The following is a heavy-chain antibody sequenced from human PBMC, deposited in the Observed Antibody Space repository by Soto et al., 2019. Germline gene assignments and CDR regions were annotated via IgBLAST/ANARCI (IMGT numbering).Heavy chain of an antibody. V-gene: IGHV3-23*01. J-gene: IGHJ4*02. Sequence: QAGGSLRLSCAASGFTFSSYAMSWVRQAPGKGLEWVSAISGSGGSTYYADSVKGRFTISRDNSKNTLYLQMNSLRAEDTAVYYCAKDGGAYSSSWYVGYFDYWGQGTLVTVSS. D-gene: IGHD6-13*01. CDR3: AKDGGAYSSSWYVGYFDY. CDR1: GFTFSSYA. CDR2: ISGSGGST.